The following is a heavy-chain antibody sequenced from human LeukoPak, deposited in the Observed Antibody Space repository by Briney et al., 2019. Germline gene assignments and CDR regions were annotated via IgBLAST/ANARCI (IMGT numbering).Heavy chain of an antibody. D-gene: IGHD3-3*01. V-gene: IGHV1-69*05. J-gene: IGHJ4*02. Sequence: ASVKVSCKASGGTFSSYAISWVRQAPGQGREWMGGIIPIFGTANYAQKFQGRVTITTDESTSTAYMELSSLRSEDTAVYYCARAQYYDFWSGYWSGFDYWGQGTLVTVSS. CDR3: ARAQYYDFWSGYWSGFDY. CDR1: GGTFSSYA. CDR2: IIPIFGTA.